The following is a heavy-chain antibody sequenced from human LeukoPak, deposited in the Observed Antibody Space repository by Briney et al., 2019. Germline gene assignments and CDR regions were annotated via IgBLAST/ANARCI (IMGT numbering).Heavy chain of an antibody. J-gene: IGHJ4*02. CDR2: ISDSGGRT. V-gene: IGHV3-23*01. D-gene: IGHD3-22*01. CDR1: GITLSNYG. CDR3: AKRGVVIRVILVGFHKEAYYFDS. Sequence: GGSLRLSCAVSGITLSNYGMSWVRQAPGKGLEWVAGISDSGGRTNYADSVKGRFTISKDNPKNTLYLQMNSLRAEDTAVYFCAKRGVVIRVILVGFHKEAYYFDSWGQGALVTVSS.